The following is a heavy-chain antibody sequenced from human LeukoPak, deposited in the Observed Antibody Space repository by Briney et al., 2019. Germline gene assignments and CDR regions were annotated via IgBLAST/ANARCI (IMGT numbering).Heavy chain of an antibody. CDR3: ARDCDRSGYYCY. CDR2: ISTYNGNT. CDR1: GYTFSDFG. J-gene: IGHJ4*02. D-gene: IGHD3-22*01. Sequence: ASVKVSCKASGYTFSDFGISWVRQAPGQGLEWMGWISTYNGNTNYAQKLQGRVTINTDTSTSTAYMELRSLRSDDTAVYYCARDCDRSGYYCYWGQGTLVTVSS. V-gene: IGHV1-18*01.